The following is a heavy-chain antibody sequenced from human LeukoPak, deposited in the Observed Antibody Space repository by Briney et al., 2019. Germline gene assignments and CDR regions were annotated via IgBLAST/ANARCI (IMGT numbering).Heavy chain of an antibody. D-gene: IGHD3-16*02. CDR3: ARGLRIRLGELSTFDP. V-gene: IGHV4-59*01. J-gene: IGHJ5*02. Sequence: PSETLSLTCTVSGDFMSDYFWTWIRQPPGKGLEWIGYAADSGSTNYNPSLKSRVTISVDSSTNHFSLRLTSVTAADTAVYYCARGLRIRLGELSTFDPWGQGTLVTVSS. CDR1: GDFMSDYF. CDR2: AADSGST.